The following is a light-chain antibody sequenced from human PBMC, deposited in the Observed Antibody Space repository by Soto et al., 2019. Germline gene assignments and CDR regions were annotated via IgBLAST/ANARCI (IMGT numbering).Light chain of an antibody. J-gene: IGKJ4*01. CDR3: QHYGSLVLT. CDR1: QSVSSSY. Sequence: EIVLTQSPGTLSLSPGERATLSCRASQSVSSSYLAWYQQKPGQAPRLLIYGASSRATGIPDRFSGSGSGTDFTLPISRLEPEDFAVYYCQHYGSLVLTFGGWTKVEIK. V-gene: IGKV3-20*01. CDR2: GAS.